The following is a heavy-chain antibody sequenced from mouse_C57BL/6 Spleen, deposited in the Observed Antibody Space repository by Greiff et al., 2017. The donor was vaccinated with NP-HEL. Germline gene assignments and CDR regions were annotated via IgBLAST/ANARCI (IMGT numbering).Heavy chain of an antibody. V-gene: IGHV1-64*01. D-gene: IGHD2-3*01. CDR1: GYTFTSYW. J-gene: IGHJ2*01. CDR3: ARWDDGHYYFDY. CDR2: IHPNSGST. Sequence: VQLQQPGAELVKPGASVKLSCKASGYTFTSYWMHWVKQRPGQGLEWIGMIHPNSGSTNYNEKFKSKATLTVDKSSSTAYMQLSSLTSEDSAVYYCARWDDGHYYFDYWGQGTTLTVSS.